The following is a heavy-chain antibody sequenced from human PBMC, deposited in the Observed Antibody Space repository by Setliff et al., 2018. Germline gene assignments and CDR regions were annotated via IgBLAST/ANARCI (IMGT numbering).Heavy chain of an antibody. D-gene: IGHD6-19*01. CDR2: IYTSGST. J-gene: IGHJ6*03. CDR3: ARAISGWYSAHYFYMDI. Sequence: SETLSLTCSVSGGSISSGSDYWTWIRQPAGKGLEWIGHIYTSGSTNYNPSLKSRVTISVDASKNQLSLNLRSVTAADTAVYYCARAISGWYSAHYFYMDIWGKGTTVTVSS. V-gene: IGHV4-61*09. CDR1: GGSISSGSDY.